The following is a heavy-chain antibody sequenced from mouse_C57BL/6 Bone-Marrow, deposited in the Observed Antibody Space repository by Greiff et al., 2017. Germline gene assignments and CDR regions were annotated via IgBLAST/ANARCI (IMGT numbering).Heavy chain of an antibody. J-gene: IGHJ1*03. V-gene: IGHV1-18*01. CDR2: INPNNGGT. Sequence: VHVKQSGPELVKPGASVKIPCKASEYTFTDYNMDWVKQSHGKSLEWIGDINPNNGGTIYNQKFKGKATLTVDKSSSTAYMELRSLTSEDTAVYYCARFRLLDYVDVWGTGTTVTVSS. CDR3: ARFRLLDYVDV. CDR1: EYTFTDYN. D-gene: IGHD1-1*01.